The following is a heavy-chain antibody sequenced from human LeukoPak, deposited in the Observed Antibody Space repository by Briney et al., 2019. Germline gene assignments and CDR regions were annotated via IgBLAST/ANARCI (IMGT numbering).Heavy chain of an antibody. CDR2: MRYSGNS. D-gene: IGHD6-13*01. CDR3: ARQGYSSSWYLDY. CDR1: GGSISSDY. V-gene: IGHV4-59*08. Sequence: SETLSLTCTVSGGSISSDYWSWIRQPPGKGLEWIGYMRYSGNSAYNPSLKSRVTMSLDTSKNQFSLKLSSVTAADTAVYYCARQGYSSSWYLDYWGQGTLVTVSS. J-gene: IGHJ4*02.